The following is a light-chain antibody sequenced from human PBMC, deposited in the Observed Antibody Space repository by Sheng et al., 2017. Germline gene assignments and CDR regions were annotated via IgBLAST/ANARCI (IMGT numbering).Light chain of an antibody. CDR3: QQRSNWPSVT. CDR1: QGVSSN. CDR2: DAS. V-gene: IGKV3-11*01. Sequence: VVLSQSPGTLSLSPGERATLSCRASQGVSSNLAWYQQKPGQAPRLLIYDASNRATGIPARFSGGGSGTDFTLTISSLEPEDFAVYYCQQRSNWPSVTFGQGTRLEIK. J-gene: IGKJ5*01.